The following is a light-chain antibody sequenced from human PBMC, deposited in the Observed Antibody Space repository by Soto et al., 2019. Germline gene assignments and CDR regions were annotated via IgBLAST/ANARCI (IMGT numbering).Light chain of an antibody. CDR1: QNVTNNY. CDR2: DAS. CDR3: QQCSSSPLT. V-gene: IGKV3-20*01. Sequence: EIVLTQSPGTLSLSPGERATLSCRASQNVTNNYLAWYQQKPGQAPRLLIDDASRRATGIPDRFRGSGSGTDFTLTISRLEPEDFAVYYCQQCSSSPLTFGGGTKVEIK. J-gene: IGKJ4*01.